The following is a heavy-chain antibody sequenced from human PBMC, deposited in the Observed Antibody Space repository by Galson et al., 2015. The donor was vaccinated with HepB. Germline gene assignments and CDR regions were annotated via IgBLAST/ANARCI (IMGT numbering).Heavy chain of an antibody. CDR3: ATRGQAMAD. V-gene: IGHV3-7*01. CDR2: INEDGSDK. J-gene: IGHJ4*02. Sequence: SLRLSCAASGFPFNTYWMTWVRQAPGKGLEWVANINEDGSDKNYVDSMKGRFIISRDNAKRALYLQMNSLRADDTAVYYCATRGQAMADWGQGTLVTVSS. D-gene: IGHD6-19*01. CDR1: GFPFNTYW.